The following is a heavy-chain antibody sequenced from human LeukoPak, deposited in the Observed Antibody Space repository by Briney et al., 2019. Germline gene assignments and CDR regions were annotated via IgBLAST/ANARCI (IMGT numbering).Heavy chain of an antibody. D-gene: IGHD4-17*01. CDR3: AKDRTIDDYGDYPIFDY. CDR2: IIPIFGTA. V-gene: IGHV1-69*01. J-gene: IGHJ4*02. CDR1: GGTFSSYA. Sequence: TVKVSCKASGGTFSSYAISWVRQAPGQGLEWMGGIIPIFGTANYAQKFQGRVTITADESTSTAYMELSSLRSEDTAVYYCAKDRTIDDYGDYPIFDYWGQGTLVTVSS.